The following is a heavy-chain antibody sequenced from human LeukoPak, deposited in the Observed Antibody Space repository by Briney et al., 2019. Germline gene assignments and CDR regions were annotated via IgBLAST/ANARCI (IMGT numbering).Heavy chain of an antibody. CDR3: ATSYYYDSSGYYYGFDY. V-gene: IGHV4-61*01. CDR2: IYYSGST. Sequence: SETLSLTCTVSGGSVSSGSYYWSWIRQPPGKGLEWIGYIYYSGSTNYNPSLKSRVTISVDTSKNQYSLKLSSVTAADTAVYYCATSYYYDSSGYYYGFDYWGQGTLVTVSS. J-gene: IGHJ4*02. CDR1: GGSVSSGSYY. D-gene: IGHD3-22*01.